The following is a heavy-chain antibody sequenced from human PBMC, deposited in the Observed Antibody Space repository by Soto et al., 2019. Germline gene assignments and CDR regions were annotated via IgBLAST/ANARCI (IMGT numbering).Heavy chain of an antibody. CDR3: VRAGTGYQLDY. D-gene: IGHD3-9*01. J-gene: IGHJ4*02. Sequence: ASVKVSCKASGYTFTSYDINWVRQATGQGLEWMGWMNPNSGNTGYARKFQGRVTMTRNTSISTAYMELNSLKIEDTALYYCVRAGTGYQLDYWGQGTLVTVSS. CDR2: MNPNSGNT. V-gene: IGHV1-8*01. CDR1: GYTFTSYD.